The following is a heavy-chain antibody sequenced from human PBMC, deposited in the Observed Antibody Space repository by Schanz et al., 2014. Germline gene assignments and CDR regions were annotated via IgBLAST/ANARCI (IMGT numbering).Heavy chain of an antibody. Sequence: QVQLVQSGAEVKKPGASVKVSCKASGYTFISYFIHWARQAPGQGLEWMGIINPTGGSTSYAQRFQGRVTVTRDTSTSTVYMELSSLRSEDTAVYYCARAAYGGYTSTPLRYWGQGTLVTVSS. CDR2: INPTGGST. J-gene: IGHJ4*02. CDR1: GYTFISYF. D-gene: IGHD5-12*01. CDR3: ARAAYGGYTSTPLRY. V-gene: IGHV1-46*01.